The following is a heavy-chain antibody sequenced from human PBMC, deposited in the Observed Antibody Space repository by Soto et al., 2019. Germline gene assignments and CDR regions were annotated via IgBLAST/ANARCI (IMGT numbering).Heavy chain of an antibody. V-gene: IGHV4-30-2*01. Sequence: QLQLQESGSGLVKPSQTLSLTCAVSGGSISSGGYSWSWIRQPPGKGLEWIGYIYHSGSTYYNPSIKSRVTISVDRSKNQFSLKLSSVTAADTAVYYCARVIRGSGSSLLSWFDPWGQGTLVTVSS. J-gene: IGHJ5*02. D-gene: IGHD3-10*01. CDR1: GGSISSGGYS. CDR3: ARVIRGSGSSLLSWFDP. CDR2: IYHSGST.